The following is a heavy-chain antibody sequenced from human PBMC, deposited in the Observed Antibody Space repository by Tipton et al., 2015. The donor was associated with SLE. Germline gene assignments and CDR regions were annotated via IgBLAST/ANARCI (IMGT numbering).Heavy chain of an antibody. CDR2: INHGGST. V-gene: IGHV4-34*01. CDR1: GGSFSGYY. J-gene: IGHJ4*02. Sequence: TLSLTRAVYGGSFSGYYWTWIRQPPGKGLEWIGEINHGGSTNYNPSLKSRVTISEDTSKNQFSLKLTSVTAADTAVYYCAREYSGYDYRTFDHWGQGTLVTVSS. D-gene: IGHD5-12*01. CDR3: AREYSGYDYRTFDH.